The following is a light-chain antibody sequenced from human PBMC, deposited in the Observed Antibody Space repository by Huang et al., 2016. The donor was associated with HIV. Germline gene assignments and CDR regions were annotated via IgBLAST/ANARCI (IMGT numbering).Light chain of an antibody. Sequence: DIQMTQSPSSLSASVGDRVTITCRASQGIGNSLAWYQQKPEKPPRLLLYATSRLESGVPSRFSGSGSGTHYTLTTTTLPPEDIARYYCQQYQSIPWTFGQGTKVEIK. CDR2: ATS. CDR1: QGIGNS. CDR3: QQYQSIPWT. V-gene: IGKV1-NL1*01. J-gene: IGKJ1*01.